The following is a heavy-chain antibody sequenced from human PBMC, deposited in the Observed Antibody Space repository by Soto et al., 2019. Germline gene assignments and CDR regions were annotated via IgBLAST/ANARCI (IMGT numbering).Heavy chain of an antibody. CDR3: AIEYSSSPPYYPIGY. CDR2: ISAYNGNT. J-gene: IGHJ4*02. D-gene: IGHD6-6*01. CDR1: GYTFTSYG. V-gene: IGHV1-18*01. Sequence: GASVKVSCKASGYTFTSYGISWVRQAPGQGLEWMGWISAYNGNTNYAQKLQGRVTMTADTSTSTAYMELSSLRSEDTAVYYCAIEYSSSPPYYPIGYWGQGTLVTVSS.